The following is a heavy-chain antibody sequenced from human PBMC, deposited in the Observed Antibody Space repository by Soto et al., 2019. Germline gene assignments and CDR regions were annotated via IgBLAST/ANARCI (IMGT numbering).Heavy chain of an antibody. V-gene: IGHV4-31*03. CDR2: IYHTGST. Sequence: QVQLQESGPKLVKPSQTLSLTCSVSGGSISTVGHYWTWIRQPPGKGLEWIGSIYHTGSTYYSKSTRSRLTMSVDTSKSQFSLRLSSVTAADTAVYYCARATGTLRSRNCDYWGQGSLVTVSS. CDR3: ARATGTLRSRNCDY. D-gene: IGHD1-1*01. CDR1: GGSISTVGHY. J-gene: IGHJ4*02.